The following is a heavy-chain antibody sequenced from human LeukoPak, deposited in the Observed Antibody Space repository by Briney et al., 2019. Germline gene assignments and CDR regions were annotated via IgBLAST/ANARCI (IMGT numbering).Heavy chain of an antibody. J-gene: IGHJ4*02. CDR1: GDSISNHTSY. CDR2: IYASTSP. Sequence: SETLSLTCTVSGDSISNHTSYWTWIRQPAGKGLEWIGRIYASTSPSYNPSLKSRVTISVDTSKNAFSLKLTSVTAADTAVYYCARRPLSYGLDYWGQGTLVTVSS. V-gene: IGHV4-61*02. CDR3: ARRPLSYGLDY. D-gene: IGHD3-10*01.